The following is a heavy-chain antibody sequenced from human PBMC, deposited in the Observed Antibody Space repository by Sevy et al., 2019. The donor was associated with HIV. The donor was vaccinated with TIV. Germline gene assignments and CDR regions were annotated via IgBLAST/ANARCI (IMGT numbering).Heavy chain of an antibody. CDR3: AKWGADIAMAAYSTSWYVDY. J-gene: IGHJ4*02. CDR1: GFTFSSYA. D-gene: IGHD6-13*01. Sequence: GGSLRLSCAASGFTFSSYAMSWVRQAPGKGLEWVSAISGRGSRTYFADSVKGRFAFSRDNSKNTLYLQMNSLRAEDTAVYYCAKWGADIAMAAYSTSWYVDYWGQGTLVTVSS. V-gene: IGHV3-23*01. CDR2: ISGRGSRT.